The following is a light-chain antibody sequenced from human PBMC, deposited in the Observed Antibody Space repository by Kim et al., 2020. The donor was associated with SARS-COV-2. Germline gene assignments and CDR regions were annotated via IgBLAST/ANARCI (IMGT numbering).Light chain of an antibody. Sequence: DIQLTQSPSFLSASVGDRVTITCRASQGISSYLAWYQQKPGKAPKLLIYAASTLQSGVPSRFSGSGSGTEFTLTISSLQPEDFATYYCQQLNSYLRFGGGTKVDIK. CDR2: AAS. CDR3: QQLNSYLR. V-gene: IGKV1-9*01. CDR1: QGISSY. J-gene: IGKJ4*02.